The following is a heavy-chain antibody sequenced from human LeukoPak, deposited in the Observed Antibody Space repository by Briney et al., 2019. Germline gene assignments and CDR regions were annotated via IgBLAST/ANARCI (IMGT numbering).Heavy chain of an antibody. V-gene: IGHV1-2*02. CDR2: INPNSGGT. CDR3: ARVVVVPAATLDY. D-gene: IGHD2-2*01. CDR1: GYTFTGYY. Sequence: ASVKVSCKASGYTFTGYYMHWVRQAPGQGLEWMGWINPNSGGTNYAQKFQGRVTMTRDTSISTAYMELSRLGSDDTAVYYCARVVVVPAATLDYWGQGTLVTVSS. J-gene: IGHJ4*02.